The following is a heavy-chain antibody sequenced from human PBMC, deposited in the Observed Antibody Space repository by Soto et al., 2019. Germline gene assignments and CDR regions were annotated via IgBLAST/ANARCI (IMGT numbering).Heavy chain of an antibody. J-gene: IGHJ6*02. CDR1: GGTFSSYT. CDR3: ASHSGYSGSRLWGTDV. Sequence: QVELVQSGAEVKKPGSSVKVSCKASGGTFSSYTISWLRQAPGQGLEWMGRIIPILGIANYAQKFQGRVTITADKSTSTAYMELSSLRSEDTAVYYCASHSGYSGSRLWGTDVWGQGTTVTVSS. D-gene: IGHD5-12*01. CDR2: IIPILGIA. V-gene: IGHV1-69*02.